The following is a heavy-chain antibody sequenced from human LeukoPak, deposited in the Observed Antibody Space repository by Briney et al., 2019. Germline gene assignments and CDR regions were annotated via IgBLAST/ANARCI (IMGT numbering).Heavy chain of an antibody. CDR2: ISYDGSNK. V-gene: IGHV3-30*04. D-gene: IGHD1-26*01. J-gene: IGHJ4*02. CDR3: ARDLELVGFDY. CDR1: GFTFSSYA. Sequence: PGGSLRLSCAASGFTFSSYAMHWVRQAPGKGLEWVAVISYDGSNKYHADSVKGRFTISRDNSKNTLYLQMNSLRAEDTAVYYCARDLELVGFDYWGQGTLVTVSS.